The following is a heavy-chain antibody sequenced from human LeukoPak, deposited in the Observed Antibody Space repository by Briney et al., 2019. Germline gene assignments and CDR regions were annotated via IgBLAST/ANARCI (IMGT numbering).Heavy chain of an antibody. J-gene: IGHJ5*02. D-gene: IGHD4-17*01. CDR3: ARDGDSRGAHLT. CDR1: GSTFSSYA. V-gene: IGHV1-69*06. CDR2: IIPIFGTA. Sequence: SVKVSCKASGSTFSSYAISWVRQAPGQGLEWMGGIIPIFGTANYAQKFQGRVTITADKSTSTAYMELSSLRSEDTAVYYCARDGDSRGAHLTWGQGTLVTVSS.